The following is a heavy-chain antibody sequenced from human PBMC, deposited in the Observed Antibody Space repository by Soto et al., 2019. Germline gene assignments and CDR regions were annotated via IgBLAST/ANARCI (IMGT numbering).Heavy chain of an antibody. CDR3: AREDLIKDTAMVNRRWYYYGMDV. CDR2: INPNSGGT. CDR1: GYTFTGYY. V-gene: IGHV1-2*04. Sequence: SVKVSCKASGYTFTGYYMHWVRQAPVQGLEWMGWINPNSGGTNYAQKFQGWVTMTRDTSISTAYMELSRLRSDDTAVYYCAREDLIKDTAMVNRRWYYYGMDVWGQGTTVTVSS. D-gene: IGHD5-18*01. J-gene: IGHJ6*02.